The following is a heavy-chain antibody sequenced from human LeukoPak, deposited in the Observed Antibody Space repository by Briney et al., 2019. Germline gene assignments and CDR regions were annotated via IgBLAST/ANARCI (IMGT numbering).Heavy chain of an antibody. CDR2: INHSGST. J-gene: IGHJ4*02. CDR1: GGSFSGYY. Sequence: TSETLSLTCAVYGGSFSGYYWSWIRQPPGKGLEWIGEINHSGSTNYNPSLKSRVTISVDTSKNQFSLKLSSVTAADTAVYYCARAEGGSDYWGQGTLVTVSS. V-gene: IGHV4-34*01. CDR3: ARAEGGSDY. D-gene: IGHD5-12*01.